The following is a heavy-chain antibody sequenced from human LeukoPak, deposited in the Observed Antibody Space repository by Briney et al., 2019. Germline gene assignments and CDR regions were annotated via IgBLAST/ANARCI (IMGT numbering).Heavy chain of an antibody. CDR3: ARPQSRYCSGGSCPGGGMDV. Sequence: GGSLRLSCAASGFTFSSYAMHWVRQAPGKGLEWVAGISYDGSNTYYADSVEGRFTISRDNSKNTLYLQMNSLRAEDTAVYYCARPQSRYCSGGSCPGGGMDVWGQGTTVTVSS. V-gene: IGHV3-30-3*01. J-gene: IGHJ6*02. CDR2: ISYDGSNT. D-gene: IGHD2-15*01. CDR1: GFTFSSYA.